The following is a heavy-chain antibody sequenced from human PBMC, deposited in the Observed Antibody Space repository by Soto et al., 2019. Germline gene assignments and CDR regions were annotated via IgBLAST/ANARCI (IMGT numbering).Heavy chain of an antibody. CDR2: IYYRGSS. CDR3: ARSGPYSSGWYQFYYYNCMDG. J-gene: IGHJ6*02. CDR1: GRTISRGGDY. D-gene: IGHD6-19*01. Sequence: SESRSLNCTGSGRTISRGGDYWRWIRPPPGKGLEWLGYIYYRGSSYYSPSLKSRVTISVDTSKNQFSLKLSSVTAADTAVYYCARSGPYSSGWYQFYYYNCMDGWGQGTTVT. V-gene: IGHV4-61*08.